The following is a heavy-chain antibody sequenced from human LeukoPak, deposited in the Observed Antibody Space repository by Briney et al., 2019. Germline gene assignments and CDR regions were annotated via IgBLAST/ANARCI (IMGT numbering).Heavy chain of an antibody. Sequence: SEAPSLTCTVSGGSISSYYWSWIRQPPGKGLEWIGYIYYSGSTNYNPSLKSRVTISVDTSKNQFSLKLSSVTAADTAVYYCARVIVVPGWFDPWGQGTLVTVSS. CDR3: ARVIVVPGWFDP. D-gene: IGHD2-15*01. J-gene: IGHJ5*02. CDR2: IYYSGST. V-gene: IGHV4-59*01. CDR1: GGSISSYY.